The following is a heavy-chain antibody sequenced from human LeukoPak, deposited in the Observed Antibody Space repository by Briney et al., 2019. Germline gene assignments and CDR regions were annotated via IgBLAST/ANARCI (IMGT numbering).Heavy chain of an antibody. CDR2: INHSGST. Sequence: PSETLSLTCAVYGGSFSGYYWSWIRQPPGKGLEWIGEINHSGSTNYNPSLKSRVTISVDTSKNQFSLKLSSVTAADTAVYYCAILFYYDSSGYYWDFDYWGQGTLVTVSS. J-gene: IGHJ4*02. D-gene: IGHD3-22*01. CDR3: AILFYYDSSGYYWDFDY. V-gene: IGHV4-34*01. CDR1: GGSFSGYY.